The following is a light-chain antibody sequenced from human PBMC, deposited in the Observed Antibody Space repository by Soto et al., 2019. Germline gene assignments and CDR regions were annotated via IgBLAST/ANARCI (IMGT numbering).Light chain of an antibody. CDR3: QEFGKSRT. CDR2: GAS. J-gene: IGKJ1*01. V-gene: IGKV3-20*01. Sequence: EIVLTQSPGTLSLSPGERATLSCRASQSVSSNYLAWYQQKPSQGPRLLIYGASSRATGIPDRFSGSGSGTDFTLTISRLEPEDFAVYYCQEFGKSRTFGQGTKVDIK. CDR1: QSVSSNY.